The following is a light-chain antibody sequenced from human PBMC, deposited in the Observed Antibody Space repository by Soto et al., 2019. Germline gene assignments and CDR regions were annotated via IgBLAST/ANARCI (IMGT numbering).Light chain of an antibody. CDR1: QSISSY. V-gene: IGKV1-39*01. CDR2: AAS. J-gene: IGKJ1*01. Sequence: DVQMTQSPSSLSASVGDRVTITCRASQSISSYLNWYQQKPGRAPTLLIYAASSLQSGVPSRFSRSGSGTDFTLTISSLQPEDFATYYCQQSYSTPWTFGQGTKVEIK. CDR3: QQSYSTPWT.